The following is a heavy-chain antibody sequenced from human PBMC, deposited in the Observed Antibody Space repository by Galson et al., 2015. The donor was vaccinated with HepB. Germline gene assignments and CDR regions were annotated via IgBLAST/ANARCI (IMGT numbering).Heavy chain of an antibody. Sequence: ETLSLTCSVSGDSVGNSRSYWGWIRQPPGKGLEWIGNIYYSGTTDYSPSLQSRLPISVDTSKDQFSLRLSSATASDTAVYYCARLRIEMNIAAPGWDFDHWGPGILVTVAS. CDR1: GDSVGNSRSY. V-gene: IGHV4-39*01. CDR2: IYYSGTT. CDR3: ARLRIEMNIAAPGWDFDH. D-gene: IGHD6-13*01. J-gene: IGHJ4*02.